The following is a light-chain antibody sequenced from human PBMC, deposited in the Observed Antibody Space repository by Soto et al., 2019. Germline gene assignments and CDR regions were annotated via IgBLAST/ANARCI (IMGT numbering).Light chain of an antibody. CDR2: DAS. J-gene: IGKJ5*01. CDR1: QSVSRN. V-gene: IGKV3D-15*01. CDR3: QQYNNWPIT. Sequence: IVMTMSPATLSVYPGERATLSCRASQSVSRNLAWYQQKPGQAPRLLIYDASTRATGTPARFSGSGSGTKFTLSISSLQSEDFAVYSCQQYNNWPITFGQGTRLEIK.